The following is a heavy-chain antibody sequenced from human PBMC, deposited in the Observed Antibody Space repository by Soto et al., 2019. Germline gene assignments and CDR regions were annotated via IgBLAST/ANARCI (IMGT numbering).Heavy chain of an antibody. D-gene: IGHD6-13*01. CDR1: GGSINNYY. Sequence: PSETLSLTCTVSGGSINNYYWSWIRQPAGKGLTWIGRIYSTGNTNYNPPLRSRVTMSVDPSKNQISLKLSSVTAADTAVYYCERDRSSSNWYQFDSWGQGTLVTVSS. CDR2: IYSTGNT. J-gene: IGHJ4*02. CDR3: ERDRSSSNWYQFDS. V-gene: IGHV4-4*07.